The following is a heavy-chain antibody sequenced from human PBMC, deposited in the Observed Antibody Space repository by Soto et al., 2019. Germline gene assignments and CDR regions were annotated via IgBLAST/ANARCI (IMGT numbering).Heavy chain of an antibody. CDR3: ARNLMDYDILTGYYRAYYFDY. Sequence: ASVKVSCKASGYTFTSYDINWVRQATGQGLEWMGWMNPNSGNTGYAQKFQGRVTITRDTSASTAYMEPSSLRSEDTAVYYCARNLMDYDILTGYYRAYYFDYWGQGTLVTVSS. D-gene: IGHD3-9*01. CDR2: MNPNSGNT. CDR1: GYTFTSYD. V-gene: IGHV1-8*01. J-gene: IGHJ4*02.